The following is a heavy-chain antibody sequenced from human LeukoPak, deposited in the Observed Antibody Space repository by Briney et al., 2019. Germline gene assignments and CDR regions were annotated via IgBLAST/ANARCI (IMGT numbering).Heavy chain of an antibody. Sequence: GGSLRLSCAASGFTFSSYAMHWVRQAPDKGLEYVAVISNDGTYKYYGASVKGRFTISRDNSKNTLYLQMDSLRSEDTAVYSCTRKSGGSQRKMDDWFDPWGQGTLDIVSS. D-gene: IGHD3-10*01. CDR2: ISNDGTYK. CDR3: TRKSGGSQRKMDDWFDP. CDR1: GFTFSSYA. V-gene: IGHV3-30*04. J-gene: IGHJ5*02.